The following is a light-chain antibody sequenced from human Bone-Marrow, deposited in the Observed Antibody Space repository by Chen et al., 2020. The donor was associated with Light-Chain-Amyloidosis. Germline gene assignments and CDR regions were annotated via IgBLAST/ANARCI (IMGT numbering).Light chain of an antibody. CDR1: QNIGTY. V-gene: IGKV1-39*01. Sequence: DIRLTQSPSSLSASVGDRVTITCRASQNIGTYLSWYQQKSGRAPKLLLSGAYNRQSGVPTRFGGTGSGTDFTLIITSLQPEDFATYYCQQSRTFRTFGQGTKVEIK. J-gene: IGKJ1*01. CDR2: GAY. CDR3: QQSRTFRT.